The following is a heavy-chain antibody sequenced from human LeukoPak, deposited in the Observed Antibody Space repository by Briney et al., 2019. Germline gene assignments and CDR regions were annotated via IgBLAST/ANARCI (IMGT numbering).Heavy chain of an antibody. D-gene: IGHD3-22*01. CDR2: ISSSSSYI. V-gene: IGHV3-21*01. CDR3: ASLYYYDSSGYLIRASYYYMDV. CDR1: GFTFSSYS. Sequence: PGGSLRLSCAASGFTFSSYSMNWVRQAPGKGLEWVSSISSSSSYIYYADSVKGRFTISRDNAKNSLYLQMNSLRAEDTAVYYCASLYYYDSSGYLIRASYYYMDVWGKGTTVTVSS. J-gene: IGHJ6*03.